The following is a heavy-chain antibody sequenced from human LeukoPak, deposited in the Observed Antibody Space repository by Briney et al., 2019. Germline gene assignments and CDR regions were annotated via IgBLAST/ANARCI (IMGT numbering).Heavy chain of an antibody. CDR3: ARVSKAAAGHDVFDI. Sequence: GGSLGLSCAASGFTFSSYSMNWVRQAPGKGLEWVSSISSSSSYIYYADSVKGRFTISRDNAKNSLYLQMNSLRAEDTAVYYCARVSKAAAGHDVFDIWGQGTMVTVSS. V-gene: IGHV3-21*01. CDR2: ISSSSSYI. D-gene: IGHD6-13*01. CDR1: GFTFSSYS. J-gene: IGHJ3*02.